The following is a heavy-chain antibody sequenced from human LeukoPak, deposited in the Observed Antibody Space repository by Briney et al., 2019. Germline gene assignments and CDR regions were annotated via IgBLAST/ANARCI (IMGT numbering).Heavy chain of an antibody. V-gene: IGHV4-31*03. CDR3: ARASYYFDSSGYYSVGYFDY. D-gene: IGHD3-22*01. CDR1: GGSISGGGYY. Sequence: SETVSLTCTVSGGSISGGGYYWSWIRQHPGKGLEWIGYIYYSGSTYYNPSLKSRVTISVDTSKNQFSLKLTSVTAADTAVYYCARASYYFDSSGYYSVGYFDYWGQGTLVTVSS. J-gene: IGHJ4*02. CDR2: IYYSGST.